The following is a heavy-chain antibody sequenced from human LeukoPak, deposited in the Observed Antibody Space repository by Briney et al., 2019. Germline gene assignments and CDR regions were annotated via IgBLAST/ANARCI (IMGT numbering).Heavy chain of an antibody. D-gene: IGHD6-13*01. J-gene: IGHJ3*02. CDR1: GFTFSSYS. CDR2: ISSSSSYI. V-gene: IGHV3-21*01. Sequence: PGGSLRLSCAASGFTFSSYSMNWVRQAPGKGLEWVSSISSSSSYIYYADSVKGRFTISRDNAKNSLYLQMNSLRAEDTAVYYCARRIAAADDAFDIWGQGTMVTVS. CDR3: ARRIAAADDAFDI.